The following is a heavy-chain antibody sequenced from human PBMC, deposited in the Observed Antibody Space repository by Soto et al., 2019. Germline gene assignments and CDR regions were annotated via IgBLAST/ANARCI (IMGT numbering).Heavy chain of an antibody. CDR3: ARLPPGYSSSWYYYGMDV. D-gene: IGHD6-13*01. CDR2: ISSSSSYI. J-gene: IGHJ6*02. V-gene: IGHV3-21*01. CDR1: GFTFSSYS. Sequence: PGGSLRLSCAASGFTFSSYSMNWVRQAPGKGLEWVSSISSSSSYIYYADSVKGRFTISRDNAKNSLYLQMNSLRAEDTAVYYCARLPPGYSSSWYYYGMDVWGQGTTVTVS.